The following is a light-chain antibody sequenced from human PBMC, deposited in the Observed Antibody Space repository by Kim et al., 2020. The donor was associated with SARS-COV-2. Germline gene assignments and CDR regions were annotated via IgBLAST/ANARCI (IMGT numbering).Light chain of an antibody. Sequence: EVVMTQSPATLSVSPGERATLSCRASQSVSRNLAWYQQKPGQAPRLLIDNASTRATVIPVRFSGSGSGTEFTLTISSLQSEDFAVYYCQQYDKWPFTFGGGTKVEIK. CDR3: QQYDKWPFT. V-gene: IGKV3-15*01. CDR1: QSVSRN. J-gene: IGKJ4*01. CDR2: NAS.